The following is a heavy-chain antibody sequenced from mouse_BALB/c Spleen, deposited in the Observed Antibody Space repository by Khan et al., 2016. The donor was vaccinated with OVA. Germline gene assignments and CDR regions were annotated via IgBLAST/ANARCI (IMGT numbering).Heavy chain of an antibody. CDR3: ARGTRTTYGMDY. CDR1: GYTFSSYW. CDR2: ILPGRGNI. V-gene: IGHV1-9*01. Sequence: QVQLQQSGAELMKPGASVKISCKATGYTFSSYWIEWVKQRPGHGLEWIGEILPGRGNIHYNEKFKGKATFTADTSSNIAYKQLNSLNSEDSAVYYCARGTRTTYGMDYWGQATSVTVSS. D-gene: IGHD2-12*01. J-gene: IGHJ4*01.